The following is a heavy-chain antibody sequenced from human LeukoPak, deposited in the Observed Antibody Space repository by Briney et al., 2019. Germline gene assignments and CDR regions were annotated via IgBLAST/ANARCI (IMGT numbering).Heavy chain of an antibody. V-gene: IGHV1-24*01. J-gene: IGHJ5*02. D-gene: IGHD3-3*01. Sequence: ASVKVSCKVSGYTLTELSMHWVRQAPGKGLEWMGGFDPEDGETIYAQKFQGRVTMTEDTSTDTAYMELSSLRSEDTAVYYCATVLRFLEWSANWFDPWGQGTLVSVSS. CDR1: GYTLTELS. CDR2: FDPEDGET. CDR3: ATVLRFLEWSANWFDP.